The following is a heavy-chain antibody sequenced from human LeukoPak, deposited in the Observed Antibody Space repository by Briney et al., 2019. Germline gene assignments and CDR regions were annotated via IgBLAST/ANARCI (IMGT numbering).Heavy chain of an antibody. J-gene: IGHJ4*02. Sequence: SETLSLTCTVSGGSISSGSYYWSWIRQPAGKGLEWIGRIYTSGSTNYNPSLKSRVTISVDTSKNQFSLKLSSVTAADTAVYYCARGPPVGGYWGQGTLVTVSS. CDR1: GGSISSGSYY. CDR2: IYTSGST. D-gene: IGHD3-3*01. CDR3: ARGPPVGGY. V-gene: IGHV4-61*02.